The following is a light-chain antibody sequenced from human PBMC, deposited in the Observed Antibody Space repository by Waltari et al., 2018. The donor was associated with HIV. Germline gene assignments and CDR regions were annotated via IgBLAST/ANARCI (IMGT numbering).Light chain of an antibody. J-gene: IGLJ1*01. V-gene: IGLV2-8*01. Sequence: QSALTQPPSASGSPGQSVTISSTGTSSDVAGYNYVSWYQQHPGKAPKLIIYEVNKRPSGVPDRFSGSKSGNTASLTVSGLQAEDEADYYCSSYAGTRYVFGTGTKVTVL. CDR3: SSYAGTRYV. CDR1: SSDVAGYNY. CDR2: EVN.